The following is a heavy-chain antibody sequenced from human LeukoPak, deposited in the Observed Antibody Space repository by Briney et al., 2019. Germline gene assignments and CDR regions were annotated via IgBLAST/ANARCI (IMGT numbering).Heavy chain of an antibody. CDR1: GFTISSYA. Sequence: PGRSLRLSCAASGFTISSYAMHWVRQAPGKGLEWVAVISYDGSNKYYADSVKGRFTISRDNSKNTLYLQMNSLRAEDTAVYYCARDLVDYYDSRGYYPPSYWGQGTLVTVSS. V-gene: IGHV3-30-3*01. CDR2: ISYDGSNK. CDR3: ARDLVDYYDSRGYYPPSY. J-gene: IGHJ4*02. D-gene: IGHD3-22*01.